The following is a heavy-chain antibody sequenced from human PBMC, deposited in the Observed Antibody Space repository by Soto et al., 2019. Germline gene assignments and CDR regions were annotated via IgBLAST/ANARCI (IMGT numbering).Heavy chain of an antibody. V-gene: IGHV5-51*01. Sequence: GESLKISCKGSGYSFTNYWIGWVRQMPGKGLEWMGIIYPGDSDTRYSPSFQGQVTISADKSISTAYLQWSSLKASDTAMYYCARLYYDYVWGSYRTYYFDYWGQGTLVTVSS. CDR2: IYPGDSDT. D-gene: IGHD3-16*02. J-gene: IGHJ4*02. CDR3: ARLYYDYVWGSYRTYYFDY. CDR1: GYSFTNYW.